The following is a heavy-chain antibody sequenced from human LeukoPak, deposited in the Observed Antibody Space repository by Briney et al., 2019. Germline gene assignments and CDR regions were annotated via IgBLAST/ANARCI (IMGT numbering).Heavy chain of an antibody. CDR1: GFTFSSYG. CDR3: AKDEDSSGKIPWYFDY. CDR2: ISYDGSNK. D-gene: IGHD3-22*01. Sequence: GSLRLSCAASGFTFSSYGMHWVRQAPGKGLEWVAVISYDGSNKYYADSVKGRFTISRDNSKNTLYLQMNSLRAEDTAVYYCAKDEDSSGKIPWYFDYWGQGTLVTVSS. J-gene: IGHJ4*02. V-gene: IGHV3-30*18.